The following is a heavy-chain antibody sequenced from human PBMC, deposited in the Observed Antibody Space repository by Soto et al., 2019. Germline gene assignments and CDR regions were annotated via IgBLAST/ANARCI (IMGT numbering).Heavy chain of an antibody. V-gene: IGHV4-39*01. D-gene: IGHD3-3*01. CDR2: IYYSGST. J-gene: IGHJ4*02. Sequence: SETLSLTCTVSGGSISSSSYYWGWIRQPPGKGLEWIGSIYYSGSTYYNPSLKSRVTISVDTSKNQFSLKLSSVTAADTAVYYCARSRGYYDFWSGSSEFDYWGQGTLVTVS. CDR3: ARSRGYYDFWSGSSEFDY. CDR1: GGSISSSSYY.